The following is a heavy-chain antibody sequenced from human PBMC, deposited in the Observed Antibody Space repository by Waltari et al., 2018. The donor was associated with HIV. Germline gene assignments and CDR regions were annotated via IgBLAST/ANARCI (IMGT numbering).Heavy chain of an antibody. CDR1: GFTFAVYP. Sequence: EVQLVESGGGLVQPGRSLRLSCAASGFTFAVYPMHWVRQPPGKGLEWVSSINWNSGSIGYADSVKGRFTISRDNAKNSLYLQMNSLRAEDTAFYYCTKDFDSSGFHGYYFDYWGQGTLVTVSS. CDR2: INWNSGSI. D-gene: IGHD3-22*01. CDR3: TKDFDSSGFHGYYFDY. V-gene: IGHV3-9*01. J-gene: IGHJ4*02.